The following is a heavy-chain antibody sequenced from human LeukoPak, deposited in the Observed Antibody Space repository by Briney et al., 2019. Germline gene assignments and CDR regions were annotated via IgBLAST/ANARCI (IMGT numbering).Heavy chain of an antibody. D-gene: IGHD2-21*02. CDR1: GYTFTGYY. CDR2: INPNSGGT. J-gene: IGHJ3*02. V-gene: IGHV1-2*02. CDR3: ARSVVVTATLNDAFDI. Sequence: ASVKVSCKASGYTFTGYYMHWVRQAPGQGLEWMGWINPNSGGTNYAQKFQGRVTMTRDTSISTAYMELSRLRSDDTAVYYCARSVVVTATLNDAFDIWGQGTMVTVSS.